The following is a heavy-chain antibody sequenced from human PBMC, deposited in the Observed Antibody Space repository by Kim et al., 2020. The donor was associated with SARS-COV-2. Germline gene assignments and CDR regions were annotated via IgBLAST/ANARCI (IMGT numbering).Heavy chain of an antibody. D-gene: IGHD1-7*01. J-gene: IGHJ4*02. V-gene: IGHV4-30-4*01. CDR2: IYYSGST. Sequence: SETLSLTCTVSGGSISSGDYYWSWIRQPPGKGLEWIGYIYYSGSTYYNPSLKSRVTISVDTSKNQFSLKLSSVTAADTAVYYCARSRNWNYRGPPIYWGQGTLVTVSS. CDR1: GGSISSGDYY. CDR3: ARSRNWNYRGPPIY.